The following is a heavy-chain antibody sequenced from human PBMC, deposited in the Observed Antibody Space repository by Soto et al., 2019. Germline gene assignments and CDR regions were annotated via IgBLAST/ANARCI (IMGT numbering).Heavy chain of an antibody. CDR3: ARHSTTWFDY. CDR2: IKQDGSEK. J-gene: IGHJ4*02. Sequence: EVQLVESGGALVQPGGSLRLSCAASGFTFSSSWMTWVRQAPVKGLEWVANIKQDGSEKYYVDSVRGRFTISRDNAKSSLYLQMNSLRADDTAVYYCARHSTTWFDYWGQGVLVTVSS. V-gene: IGHV3-7*05. CDR1: GFTFSSSW. D-gene: IGHD6-13*01.